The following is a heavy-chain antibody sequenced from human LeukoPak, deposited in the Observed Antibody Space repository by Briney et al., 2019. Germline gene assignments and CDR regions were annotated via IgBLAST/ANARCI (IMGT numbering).Heavy chain of an antibody. D-gene: IGHD6-13*01. J-gene: IGHJ6*03. Sequence: ASVKVSCKASGYTFTSYDINWVRQATGQGLEWMGWMNPNSGNTGYAQKFQGRVTMTRNTSISTAYMELSSLRSEDTAVYYCARGGSGSSWYGFYYYYVDVWGKGTTVTVSS. CDR2: MNPNSGNT. CDR3: ARGGSGSSWYGFYYYYVDV. CDR1: GYTFTSYD. V-gene: IGHV1-8*01.